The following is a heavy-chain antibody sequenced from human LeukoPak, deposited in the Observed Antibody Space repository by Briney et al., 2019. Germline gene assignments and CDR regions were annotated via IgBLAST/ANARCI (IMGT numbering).Heavy chain of an antibody. CDR1: GGTFSSYA. V-gene: IGHV1-69*13. J-gene: IGHJ6*04. CDR2: IIPIFGTA. Sequence: SVKVSCKASGGTFSSYAISWVRQAPGQGLEWMGGIIPIFGTANYAQKFQGRVTITADESTSTAYMEISSLRSEDTAVYYCARDELGLGYCSGGSCYGMDVWGKGTTVTVSS. D-gene: IGHD2-15*01. CDR3: ARDELGLGYCSGGSCYGMDV.